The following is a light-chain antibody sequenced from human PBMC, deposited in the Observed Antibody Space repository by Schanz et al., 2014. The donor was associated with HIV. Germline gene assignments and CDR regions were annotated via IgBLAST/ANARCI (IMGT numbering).Light chain of an antibody. CDR1: SSNIRAGDD. Sequence: QSVLTQPPSVSAAPGQRVTISCTVSSSNIRAGDDVHWNQQLPGTAPKLLIYGNDNRPSGVPHRFSGSKSGNTASLTISDFQADDEADYYCCSYAGSYTFVVFGGGTKLTVL. J-gene: IGLJ3*02. CDR3: CSYAGSYTFVV. CDR2: GND. V-gene: IGLV1-40*01.